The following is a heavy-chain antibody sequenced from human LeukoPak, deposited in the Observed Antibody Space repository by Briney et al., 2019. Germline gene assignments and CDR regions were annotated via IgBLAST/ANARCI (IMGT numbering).Heavy chain of an antibody. CDR1: GFTFSSYS. Sequence: PGGSLRLSCAASGFTFSSYSMNWVRQAPGKRLEWVSCISNTNSYIYYADSVKGRFTISRDNAKNSLYLQMNSLRAEDTAVYYCARDAFDIWGQGTMVTVSS. V-gene: IGHV3-21*01. CDR3: ARDAFDI. J-gene: IGHJ3*02. CDR2: ISNTNSYI.